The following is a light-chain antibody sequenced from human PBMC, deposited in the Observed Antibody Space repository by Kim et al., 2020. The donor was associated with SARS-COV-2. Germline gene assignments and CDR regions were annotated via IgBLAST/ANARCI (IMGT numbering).Light chain of an antibody. CDR3: QHFENYEIT. Sequence: AVQLTQSPSSLSASIGDRVTIACRASQGIRSVLAWYQQKPGKAPKLLIHDASSLESGVPSRFGGSGSGTDFTLTINSLQPEDSGSYYCQHFENYEITFGQGTRLEIK. CDR2: DAS. CDR1: QGIRSV. V-gene: IGKV1D-13*01. J-gene: IGKJ5*01.